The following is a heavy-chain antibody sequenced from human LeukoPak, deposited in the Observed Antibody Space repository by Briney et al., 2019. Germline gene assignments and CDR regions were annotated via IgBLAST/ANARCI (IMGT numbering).Heavy chain of an antibody. CDR2: IKQDGSEK. V-gene: IGHV3-7*01. Sequence: PGGTLRLSCAASGFTFSSYGMSWVRQAPGKGLEWVANIKQDGSEKYYVDSVKGRFTISRDNAKNSLYLQMNSLRAEDTAVYYCARVVWSYPWDDYWGQGTLVTVSS. J-gene: IGHJ4*02. CDR3: ARVVWSYPWDDY. CDR1: GFTFSSYG. D-gene: IGHD1-26*01.